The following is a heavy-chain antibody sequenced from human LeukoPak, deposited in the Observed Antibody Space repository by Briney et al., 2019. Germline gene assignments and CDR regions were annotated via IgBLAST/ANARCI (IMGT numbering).Heavy chain of an antibody. V-gene: IGHV1-2*02. CDR1: GYTFTGYY. Sequence: GASVKVSCKASGYTFTGYYMHWVRQAPGQGLEWMGWINPNSGGTNYAQEFQGRVTMTRDTSISTAYMELSRLRSDDTAVYYCAGAYLHCSSTSCPSYYYYGMDVWGQGTTVTVSS. D-gene: IGHD2-2*01. CDR3: AGAYLHCSSTSCPSYYYYGMDV. CDR2: INPNSGGT. J-gene: IGHJ6*02.